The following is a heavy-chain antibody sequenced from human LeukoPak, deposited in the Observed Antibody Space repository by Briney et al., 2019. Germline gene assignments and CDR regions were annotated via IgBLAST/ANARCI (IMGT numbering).Heavy chain of an antibody. CDR1: GFTFSNYW. Sequence: GGSLRLSCAASGFTFSNYWMSWVRQAPGKGLEWLANINQDGSEIYYVDSVKGRFTISRDNGKNSLYLQINSLRADDTGVYYCARDPVLFDNTGYYFDSWGQGTLVTVSS. V-gene: IGHV3-7*01. CDR2: INQDGSEI. J-gene: IGHJ4*02. CDR3: ARDPVLFDNTGYYFDS. D-gene: IGHD3-22*01.